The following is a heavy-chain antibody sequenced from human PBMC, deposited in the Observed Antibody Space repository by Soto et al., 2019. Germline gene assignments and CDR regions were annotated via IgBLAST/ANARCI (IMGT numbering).Heavy chain of an antibody. CDR2: IKYDGSEK. V-gene: IGHV3-7*01. Sequence: EVQLVESGGGLAQPGGSLRLSCAASGFAFTTFWMNWVRQAPGKGLEWVANIKYDGSEKYYVDSVMGRFTISRDNAKTSLYLQMNSLRAEDTAVYYCVGGHLVDYWGQGTLVIVSS. D-gene: IGHD2-8*02. J-gene: IGHJ4*02. CDR1: GFAFTTFW. CDR3: VGGHLVDY.